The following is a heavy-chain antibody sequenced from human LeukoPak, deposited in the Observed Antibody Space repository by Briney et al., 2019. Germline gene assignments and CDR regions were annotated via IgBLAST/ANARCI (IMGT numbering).Heavy chain of an antibody. V-gene: IGHV3-7*01. CDR2: IRKDGGAK. D-gene: IGHD3-22*01. CDR3: ASSHDSSGND. Sequence: QSGGSLRLSCVASGFPFSTYWMAWVRQAPGKGLDWVANIRKDGGAKFYAASVKGRFIISRDNAKNSLYLQMNNLRDEDTAVYYCASSHDSSGNDWGQGTLVTV. J-gene: IGHJ4*02. CDR1: GFPFSTYW.